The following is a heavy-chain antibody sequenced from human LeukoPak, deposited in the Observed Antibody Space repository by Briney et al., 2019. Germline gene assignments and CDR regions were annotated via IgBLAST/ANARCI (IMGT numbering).Heavy chain of an antibody. D-gene: IGHD6-13*01. Sequence: GGSLRLSCAASGFTFSSYEMNWVRQAPGKGLEWVSYISSSGSTIYYADSVKGRFTISRDSAKNSLYLQMNSLRAEDTAVYYCAMGQQLVPFDYWGQGTLVTVSS. CDR2: ISSSGSTI. V-gene: IGHV3-48*03. CDR1: GFTFSSYE. J-gene: IGHJ4*02. CDR3: AMGQQLVPFDY.